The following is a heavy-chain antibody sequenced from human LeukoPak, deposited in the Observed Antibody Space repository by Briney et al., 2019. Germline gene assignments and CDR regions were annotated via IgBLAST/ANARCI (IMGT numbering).Heavy chain of an antibody. CDR2: ISGSGGST. V-gene: IGHV3-23*01. Sequence: GGSLRLSCAASGFTFSSYGMSWVRQAPGKGLEWVSAISGSGGSTYYADSVKGRFTISRDNSKNTLYLQMNSLRAEDTAVYYCAIHPKGYCSGGSCHYFDYWGQGTLVTVSS. CDR3: AIHPKGYCSGGSCHYFDY. D-gene: IGHD2-15*01. J-gene: IGHJ4*02. CDR1: GFTFSSYG.